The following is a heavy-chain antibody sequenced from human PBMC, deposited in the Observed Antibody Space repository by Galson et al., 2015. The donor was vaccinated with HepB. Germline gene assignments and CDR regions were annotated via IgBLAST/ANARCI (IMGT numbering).Heavy chain of an antibody. J-gene: IGHJ5*02. D-gene: IGHD4-17*01. CDR1: GYTFTDYY. V-gene: IGHV1-69-2*01. Sequence: VKVSCKVSGYTFTDYYMHRVQQAPGKGLEWMGLVDPEDGETIYAQKFRGRVTMTRNTSISTAYMELSSLRSEDTAVYYCARGGRMTTGKDWFDPWGQGTLVTVSS. CDR2: VDPEDGET. CDR3: ARGGRMTTGKDWFDP.